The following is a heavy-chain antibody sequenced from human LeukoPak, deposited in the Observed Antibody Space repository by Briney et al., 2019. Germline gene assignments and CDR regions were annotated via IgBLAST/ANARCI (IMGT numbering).Heavy chain of an antibody. V-gene: IGHV4-39*01. CDR1: GGSISSSSYY. J-gene: IGHJ4*02. D-gene: IGHD3-22*01. CDR2: IYYSGST. Sequence: PSETLSLTCTVSGGSISSSSYYWGWIRQPPGKGLEWIGSIYYSGSTYYNPSLKSRVTISVDTSKNQFYLKLSSLTAADTAVYFCARRDDSSGYHKIFDYWGPGTLVTVSS. CDR3: ARRDDSSGYHKIFDY.